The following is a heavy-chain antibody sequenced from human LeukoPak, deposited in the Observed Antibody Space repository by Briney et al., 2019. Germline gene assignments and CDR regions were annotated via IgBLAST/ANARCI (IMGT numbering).Heavy chain of an antibody. CDR3: AEGGGYSGYDFGY. Sequence: SETLSLTCTVSGGSISSYYWSWIRQPPGKGLEWIGYIYYSGSTNYNPSLKSRVTISVDTSKNQFSLNLSSVTAADTAVYYCAEGGGYSGYDFGYWGQGTLVTVSS. CDR1: GGSISSYY. CDR2: IYYSGST. J-gene: IGHJ4*02. D-gene: IGHD5-12*01. V-gene: IGHV4-59*01.